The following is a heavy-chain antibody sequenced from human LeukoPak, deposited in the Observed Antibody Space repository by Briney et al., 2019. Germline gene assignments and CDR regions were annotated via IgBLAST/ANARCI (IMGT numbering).Heavy chain of an antibody. CDR3: AKDEGSGTWDY. V-gene: IGHV3-7*03. D-gene: IGHD2-15*01. CDR2: IKQDGSEE. J-gene: IGHJ4*02. CDR1: GFTFNMFW. Sequence: GGSLRLSCAASGFTFNMFWMTWVRQAPGKGLEWAANIKQDGSEENYGDSVKGRFTISRDNAKNSLYLQMNSLRAEDTAVYYCAKDEGSGTWDYWGQGTLVTVSS.